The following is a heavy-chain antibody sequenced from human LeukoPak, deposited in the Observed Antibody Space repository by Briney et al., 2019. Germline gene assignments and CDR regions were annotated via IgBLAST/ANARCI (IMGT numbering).Heavy chain of an antibody. D-gene: IGHD3-16*02. J-gene: IGHJ4*02. V-gene: IGHV3-9*01. CDR2: ISWNSGSI. CDR1: GFTFDDYA. CDR3: ARATGGLITFGGVIVIPGLFDY. Sequence: GRSLRLSCAASGFTFDDYAVHWVRQAPGKGLEWVSGISWNSGSIGYADSVKGRFTISRDNAKNSLYLQMNSLRDEDTAVYYCARATGGLITFGGVIVIPGLFDYWGQGTLVTVSS.